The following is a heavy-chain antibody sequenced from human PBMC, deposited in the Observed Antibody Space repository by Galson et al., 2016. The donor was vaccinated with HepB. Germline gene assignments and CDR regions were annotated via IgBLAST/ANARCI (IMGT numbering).Heavy chain of an antibody. CDR3: ARESEYSAYDYAY. V-gene: IGHV4-61*01. J-gene: IGHJ4*02. CDR1: GYSVSNGRYY. CDR2: IYYSGGA. Sequence: SETLSLTCTVSGYSVSNGRYYWSWIRQSPGKGLEWIGCIYYSGGATYHPSLRGRVTISVDTSNNQFSLKLTSVTTADTAVYYCARESEYSAYDYAYWGQGALVTVSS. D-gene: IGHD5-12*01.